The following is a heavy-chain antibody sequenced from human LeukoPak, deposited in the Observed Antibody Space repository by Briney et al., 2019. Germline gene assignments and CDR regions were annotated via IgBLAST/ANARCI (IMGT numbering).Heavy chain of an antibody. CDR1: GGSISSSSYY. J-gene: IGHJ3*02. D-gene: IGHD3-3*01. CDR3: ATADDFWSGYYPDAFDI. CDR2: IYTSGST. V-gene: IGHV4-39*07. Sequence: SETLSLTCTVSGGSISSSSYYWGWIRQPPGKGLEWIGRIYTSGSTNYNPSLKSRVTMSVDTSKNQFSLKLSSVTAADTAVYYCATADDFWSGYYPDAFDIWGQGTMVTVSS.